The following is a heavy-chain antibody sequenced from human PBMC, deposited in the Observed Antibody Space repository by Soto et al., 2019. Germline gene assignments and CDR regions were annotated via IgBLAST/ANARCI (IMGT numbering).Heavy chain of an antibody. CDR2: IWSDGSNK. V-gene: IGHV3-33*01. Sequence: QVQLVESGGGVVQPGRSLSLSCAASGFTFSSYGIHWVRQAPGKGLEWVAVIWSDGSNKYYADSVKGRFTISRDNTKNGLYLQMNSLRAEDTAVYYCAREVLVRGIKYHAMDVWGQGTTVTVSS. D-gene: IGHD3-10*01. CDR1: GFTFSSYG. J-gene: IGHJ6*02. CDR3: AREVLVRGIKYHAMDV.